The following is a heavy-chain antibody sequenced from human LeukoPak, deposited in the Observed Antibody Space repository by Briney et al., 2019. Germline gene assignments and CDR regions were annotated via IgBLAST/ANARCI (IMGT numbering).Heavy chain of an antibody. Sequence: PGRSLRLSCVASGFTFSSYGMHWVRQAPGKGLEWVAVIWYDGSNKYYADSVKGLFTISRDNSKNTLYLQMNSLRAEDTAVYYCARENSGWFDPWGQGTLVTVSS. CDR3: ARENSGWFDP. V-gene: IGHV3-33*01. D-gene: IGHD4-23*01. CDR2: IWYDGSNK. J-gene: IGHJ5*02. CDR1: GFTFSSYG.